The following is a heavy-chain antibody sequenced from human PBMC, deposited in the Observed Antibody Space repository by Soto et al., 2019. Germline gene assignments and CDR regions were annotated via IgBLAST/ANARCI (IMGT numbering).Heavy chain of an antibody. V-gene: IGHV3-21*01. D-gene: IGHD6-13*01. J-gene: IGHJ3*02. Sequence: GGSLRLSCAASGLTFRTAWMNWLRQAPGKGLEWVSSISSSSSYIYYADSVKGRFTISRDNAKNSLYLQMNSLRAEDTAVYYCARDLIAAAGTGYDAFDIWGQGTMVTVSS. CDR2: ISSSSSYI. CDR1: GLTFRTAW. CDR3: ARDLIAAAGTGYDAFDI.